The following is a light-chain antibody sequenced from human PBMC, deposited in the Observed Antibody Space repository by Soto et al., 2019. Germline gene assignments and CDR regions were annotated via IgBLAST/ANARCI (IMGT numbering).Light chain of an antibody. J-gene: IGKJ2*01. V-gene: IGKV1-5*03. CDR1: QNVIQG. CDR3: QQYDSDSYT. Sequence: DIQMTQSPPTLSPFVGDRVFITCRPSQNVIQGLAWYQQKPGKAPKLLIYKASQLESGVPSRFSGRGSGTEFTLTIRDLQPDDFATYFCQQYDSDSYTFGQGTKLDIK. CDR2: KAS.